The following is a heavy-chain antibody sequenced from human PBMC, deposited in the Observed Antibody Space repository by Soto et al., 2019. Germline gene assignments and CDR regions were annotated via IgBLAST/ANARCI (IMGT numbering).Heavy chain of an antibody. D-gene: IGHD5-12*01. CDR1: GGSISSYY. J-gene: IGHJ4*02. CDR3: AAELVRGYSVYDRVY. V-gene: IGHV4-59*08. CDR2: IYYSGST. Sequence: QVQLQESGPGLVKPSETLSLTCTVSGGSISSYYWSWIRQPPGKGLEWIGYIYYSGSTNYNPSLKIRVTISVDTSKNQFSLKLSSVTAADTAVYYCAAELVRGYSVYDRVYWGQGTLVTVSS.